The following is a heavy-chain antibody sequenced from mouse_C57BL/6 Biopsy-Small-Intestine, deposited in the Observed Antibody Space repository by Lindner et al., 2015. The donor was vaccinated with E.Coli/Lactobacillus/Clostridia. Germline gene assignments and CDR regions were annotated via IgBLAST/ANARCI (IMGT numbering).Heavy chain of an antibody. CDR3: ARYYYGSSYFDY. Sequence: VQLQESGPDLVKPGASVKISCKASGYPFTSYYMNWVKQSPEKSLEWIGEINPTTGGTTYNQKFRAKATMTVDKSSSTAYMQLKSLTSEDSAVYYCARYYYGSSYFDYWGQGTTLTVSS. CDR2: INPTTGGT. D-gene: IGHD1-1*01. CDR1: GYPFTSYY. V-gene: IGHV1-42*01. J-gene: IGHJ2*01.